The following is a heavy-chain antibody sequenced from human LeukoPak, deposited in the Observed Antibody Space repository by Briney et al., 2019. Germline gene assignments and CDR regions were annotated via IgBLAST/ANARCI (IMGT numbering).Heavy chain of an antibody. J-gene: IGHJ5*02. D-gene: IGHD2-2*02. V-gene: IGHV1-69*06. CDR2: IIPIFGTA. Sequence: GASVKVSCKASGGTFISCAISWVRQAPGQGLEWMGGIIPIFGTANYAQKFQGRVTITPDKSTSTAYMELSSLRSEDTAVYYCARAVVVVPAAIGWFDPWGQGTLVTVSS. CDR1: GGTFISCA. CDR3: ARAVVVVPAAIGWFDP.